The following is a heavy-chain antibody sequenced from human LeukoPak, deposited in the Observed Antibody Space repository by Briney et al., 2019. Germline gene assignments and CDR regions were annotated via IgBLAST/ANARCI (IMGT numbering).Heavy chain of an antibody. Sequence: GGSLRLSCAASGFTFSSYVMHWVRQAPGKGLVWVSRINHDATNIIYADSVEGRFTISRDNAKNTLHLQMNGLRAEDTAVYYCARDFNWELGSWGQGTLVTVSS. V-gene: IGHV3-74*01. CDR2: INHDATNI. CDR3: ARDFNWELGS. CDR1: GFTFSSYV. J-gene: IGHJ4*02. D-gene: IGHD3-10*01.